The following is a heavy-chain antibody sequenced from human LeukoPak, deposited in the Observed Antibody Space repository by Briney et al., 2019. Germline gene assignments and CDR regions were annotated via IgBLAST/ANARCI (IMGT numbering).Heavy chain of an antibody. D-gene: IGHD3-22*01. Sequence: GASVKVSCKASGYTFTGYYMYWVRQAPGQGREWMGWINPNSGGTNYAQKFQGRVTMTRDTSISTAYMELSRLRSDDTAVYYCVRGTYYYDSSGPLGYWGQGTLVTVSS. V-gene: IGHV1-2*02. CDR1: GYTFTGYY. CDR3: VRGTYYYDSSGPLGY. CDR2: INPNSGGT. J-gene: IGHJ4*02.